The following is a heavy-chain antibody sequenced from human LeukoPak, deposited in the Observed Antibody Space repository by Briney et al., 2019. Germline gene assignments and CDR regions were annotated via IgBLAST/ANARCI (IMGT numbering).Heavy chain of an antibody. CDR1: GGSIRNFY. V-gene: IGHV4-59*08. CDR2: IYYSGTT. CDR3: ARHTGYSSSWYAFDI. D-gene: IGHD6-13*01. Sequence: SETLSLTCTVSGGSIRNFYWSWIRQPPGKGLEWIGYIYYSGTTKYNPSLKSRVTISVDTSKNQFSLKLSSVTAADTAVYYCARHTGYSSSWYAFDIWGQGIMVTVSS. J-gene: IGHJ3*02.